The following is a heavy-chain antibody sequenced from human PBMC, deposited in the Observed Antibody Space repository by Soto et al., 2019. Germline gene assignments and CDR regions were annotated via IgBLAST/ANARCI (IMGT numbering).Heavy chain of an antibody. CDR2: IVPNVGTV. CDR1: GGTFSSFINYP. V-gene: IGHV1-69*06. J-gene: IGHJ4*02. Sequence: SVKVSCKSSGGTFSSFINYPINWVRQAPGQGLEWMGGIVPNVGTVNYAQKFRGKVTITADKSTGTAYMELSSLRSEDTALYYCARRDTSGFLRYFDNWGQGTKGTVSS. D-gene: IGHD3-3*01. CDR3: ARRDTSGFLRYFDN.